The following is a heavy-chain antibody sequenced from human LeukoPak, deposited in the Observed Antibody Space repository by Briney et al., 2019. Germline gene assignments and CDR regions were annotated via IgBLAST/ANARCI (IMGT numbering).Heavy chain of an antibody. J-gene: IGHJ3*02. CDR3: AKDMADYYDSSGFHAFDI. V-gene: IGHV3-30*02. CDR2: IRYDGSNK. Sequence: GGSLRLSCAASGFTFSSYGMHWVRQAPGKGLEWVAFIRYDGSNKYYADSVKGRFTISRDNAKNSLYLQMNSLRAEDTALYYCAKDMADYYDSSGFHAFDIWGLGTMVTVSS. D-gene: IGHD3-22*01. CDR1: GFTFSSYG.